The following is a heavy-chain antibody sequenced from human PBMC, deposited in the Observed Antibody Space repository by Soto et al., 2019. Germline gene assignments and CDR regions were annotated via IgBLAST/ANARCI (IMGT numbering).Heavy chain of an antibody. CDR3: AKSPTGVKDAFEI. CDR2: ISGSGGST. CDR1: GFTFSSYA. D-gene: IGHD7-27*01. V-gene: IGHV3-23*01. J-gene: IGHJ3*02. Sequence: QLSESGGGLVQPGGSLRLSCAASGFTFSSYAMSWVRQAPGKGLEWVSGISGSGGSTYYAASVKSRFTISRDNSKNTLYLQINSLRAEDTAVYYCAKSPTGVKDAFEIWGQGTMVTFSS.